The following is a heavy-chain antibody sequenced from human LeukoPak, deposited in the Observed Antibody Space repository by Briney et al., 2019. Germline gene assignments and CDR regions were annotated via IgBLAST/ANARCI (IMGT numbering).Heavy chain of an antibody. CDR3: ATASAAAVQSRYFDY. J-gene: IGHJ4*02. CDR2: VDPEDGET. CDR1: GYTFTDYY. V-gene: IGHV1-69-2*01. D-gene: IGHD6-13*01. Sequence: ASVKVSCKVSGYTFTDYYMHWVQQAPGKGLEWMGLVDPEDGETIYAEKFQGRVTITADTFTDTAYMELSSLRSEDTAVYYCATASAAAVQSRYFDYWGQGTLVTVSS.